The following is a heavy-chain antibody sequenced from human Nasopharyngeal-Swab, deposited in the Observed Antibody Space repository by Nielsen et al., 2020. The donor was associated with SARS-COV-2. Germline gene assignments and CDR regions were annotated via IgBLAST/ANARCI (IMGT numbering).Heavy chain of an antibody. D-gene: IGHD2-15*01. CDR2: INPTSGGT. CDR3: ARGGPRADPAYYYGMDV. J-gene: IGHJ6*02. CDR1: GYTFTGYY. V-gene: IGHV1-2*02. Sequence: ASVKVSCKASGYTFTGYYMHWVRQAPGQGLEWMGWINPTSGGTNYAQKFQGRVTMTRDTSISTAYMELSRLRSDDTAVYYCARGGPRADPAYYYGMDVWGQGTTVTVSS.